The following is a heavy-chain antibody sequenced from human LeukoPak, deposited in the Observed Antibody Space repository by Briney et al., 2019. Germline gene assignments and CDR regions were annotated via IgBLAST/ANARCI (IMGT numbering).Heavy chain of an antibody. D-gene: IGHD6-19*01. CDR3: ARVPGWYNAFDI. CDR2: IYYSGST. CDR1: GGSISSGGYY. V-gene: IGHV4-30-4*08. J-gene: IGHJ3*02. Sequence: SETLSLTCTVSGGSISSGGYYWGWIRQHPGKGLEWIGYIYYSGSTYYNPFLKSRVTISVDTSKNQFSLKLSSVTAADTAVYYCARVPGWYNAFDIWGQGTMVTVSS.